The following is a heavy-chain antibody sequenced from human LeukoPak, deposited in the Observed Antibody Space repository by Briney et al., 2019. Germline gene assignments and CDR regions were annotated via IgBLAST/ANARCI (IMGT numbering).Heavy chain of an antibody. Sequence: PGGSLRLSCAASGFTFSSYWMSWVRQAPGKGLEWVANIKQDGSEKYYVDSVKGRFTISRDNAKNSLYLQMNSLRAEDTAVYYCARYSSSWSPNYYHGMDVWGQGTTVTVSS. CDR1: GFTFSSYW. V-gene: IGHV3-7*01. D-gene: IGHD6-13*01. CDR3: ARYSSSWSPNYYHGMDV. J-gene: IGHJ6*02. CDR2: IKQDGSEK.